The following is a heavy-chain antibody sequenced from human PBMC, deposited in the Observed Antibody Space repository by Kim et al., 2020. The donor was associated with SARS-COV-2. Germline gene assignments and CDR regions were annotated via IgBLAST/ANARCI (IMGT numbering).Heavy chain of an antibody. CDR2: ISSSSSYI. J-gene: IGHJ4*02. V-gene: IGHV3-21*01. CDR1: GFTFSSYS. CDR3: ARTRPSYYYDSSGPFDY. D-gene: IGHD3-22*01. Sequence: GGSLRLSCAASGFTFSSYSMNWVRQAPGKGLEWVSSISSSSSYIYYADSVKVRFTISRDNAKNSLYLQMNSLRAEDTAVYYCARTRPSYYYDSSGPFDYWGQGTLVTVSS.